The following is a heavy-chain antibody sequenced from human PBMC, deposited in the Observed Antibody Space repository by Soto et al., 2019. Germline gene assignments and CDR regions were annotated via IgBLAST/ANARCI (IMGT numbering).Heavy chain of an antibody. CDR2: INPSGAFT. CDR1: GYTFTSYY. J-gene: IGHJ5*02. V-gene: IGHV1-46*03. Sequence: QVQLVQSGAEVKKPGASVKVSCKASGYTFTSYYMHWVRQAPGQGLEWIGIINPSGAFTDYAEKFQGRVTMPSDTSTRTVYMHLSSLRSEDTAVYYCARGLRDGGNAWGQGTLVTVSS. D-gene: IGHD2-15*01. CDR3: ARGLRDGGNA.